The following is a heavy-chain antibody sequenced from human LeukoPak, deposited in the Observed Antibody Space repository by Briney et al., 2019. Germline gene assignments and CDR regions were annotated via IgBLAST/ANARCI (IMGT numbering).Heavy chain of an antibody. CDR2: ISSSGSTI. V-gene: IGHV3-48*03. CDR3: ARDTAAAYSAYYYYGMDV. J-gene: IGHJ6*02. D-gene: IGHD6-13*01. Sequence: GGSLRLSCAASGFTFTSYEMNWVRQAPGKGLEWVSSISSSGSTIYYADSVKGRFTISRDNAKNSLFLQMSSLRAEDTAVYYCARDTAAAYSAYYYYGMDVWGQGTTVTVSS. CDR1: GFTFTSYE.